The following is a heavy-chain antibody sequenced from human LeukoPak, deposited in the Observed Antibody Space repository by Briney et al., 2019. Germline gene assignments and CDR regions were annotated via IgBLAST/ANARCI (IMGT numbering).Heavy chain of an antibody. D-gene: IGHD3-22*01. CDR3: AKYLSYYYDNTGSAAFDI. CDR2: ISGSGGST. CDR1: GFTFSNYA. J-gene: IGHJ3*02. V-gene: IGHV3-23*01. Sequence: PGGSLRLSCAASGFTFSNYAMSWVRQAPGKGLEWASGISGSGGSTYYADSVKGRFTISRGNSKSTLYLQVNSLRAEDTALYYCAKYLSYYYDNTGSAAFDIWGQGTKVTVSS.